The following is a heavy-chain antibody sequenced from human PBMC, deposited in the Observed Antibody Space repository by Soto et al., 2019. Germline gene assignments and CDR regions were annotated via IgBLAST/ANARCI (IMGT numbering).Heavy chain of an antibody. CDR2: ISYDGSNK. D-gene: IGHD6-13*01. CDR1: GFTFSSYA. J-gene: IGHJ4*02. CDR3: ASPSSRNDY. V-gene: IGHV3-30-3*01. Sequence: GGSLRLSCAASGFTFSSYAMHWVRQAPGKGLEWVAVISYDGSNKYYADSVKGRFTISRDNSKNTLYLQMNSLRAEDTAVYYCASPSSRNDYWGQGTLVTVSS.